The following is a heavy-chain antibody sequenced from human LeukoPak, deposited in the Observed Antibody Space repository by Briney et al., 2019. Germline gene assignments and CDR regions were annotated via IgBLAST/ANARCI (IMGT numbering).Heavy chain of an antibody. CDR3: ASAPLYGGFDY. Sequence: PSETLSLTCTVSGGSISSYYWSWIRQPPGKGLEWIGYIYYSGSTNYNPFLKSRVTISVDTSKNQFSLKLSSVTAADTAVYYCASAPLYGGFDYWGQGTLVTVSS. J-gene: IGHJ4*02. V-gene: IGHV4-59*01. CDR1: GGSISSYY. D-gene: IGHD4-23*01. CDR2: IYYSGST.